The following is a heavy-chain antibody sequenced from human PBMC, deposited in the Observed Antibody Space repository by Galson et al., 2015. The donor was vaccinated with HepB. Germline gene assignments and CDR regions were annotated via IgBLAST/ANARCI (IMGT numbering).Heavy chain of an antibody. CDR3: AKDLFTMIVVVTNVNNWFDP. CDR1: GFTFSSYA. Sequence: SLRLSCAASGFTFSSYAMSWVRQAPGKGLEWVSTISGSGGSTYYADSVKGRFTISRDNSKNTLYLQMNSLRAEDTAVYYCAKDLFTMIVVVTNVNNWFDPWGQGTLVTVSS. J-gene: IGHJ5*02. CDR2: ISGSGGST. D-gene: IGHD3-22*01. V-gene: IGHV3-23*01.